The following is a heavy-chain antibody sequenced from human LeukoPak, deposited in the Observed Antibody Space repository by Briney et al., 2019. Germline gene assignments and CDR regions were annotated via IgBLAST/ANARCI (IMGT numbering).Heavy chain of an antibody. CDR2: INHSGST. D-gene: IGHD2-2*01. J-gene: IGHJ4*02. Sequence: SGTLSLTCAVYGGSFSGYYWSWIRQPPGKGPEWIGEINHSGSTNYNPSLKSRVTISVDTSKNQFSLKLSSVTAADTAVYYCARGSSLVYWGQGTLVTVSS. V-gene: IGHV4-34*01. CDR3: ARGSSLVY. CDR1: GGSFSGYY.